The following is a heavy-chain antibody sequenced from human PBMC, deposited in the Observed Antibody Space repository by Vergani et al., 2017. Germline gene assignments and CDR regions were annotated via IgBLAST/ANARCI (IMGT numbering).Heavy chain of an antibody. CDR2: ISGSGAKT. CDR3: AKGGGEYYFDY. V-gene: IGHV3-23*01. CDR1: GFTFSNYA. J-gene: IGHJ4*02. Sequence: EVQLLESGGGLVQPGGSLRLSCAASGFTFSNYAMNWVRQAPGKGLQWVSGISGSGAKTHYADSVKGRFTISRDNSKNTLYLQMNSLRAEDTAVYYCAKGGGEYYFDYWGQGTLVTVSS. D-gene: IGHD3-16*01.